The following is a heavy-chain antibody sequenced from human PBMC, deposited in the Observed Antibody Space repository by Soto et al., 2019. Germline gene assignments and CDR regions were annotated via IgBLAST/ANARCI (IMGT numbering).Heavy chain of an antibody. D-gene: IGHD2-15*01. CDR3: AAGGRTTAWPH. V-gene: IGHV3-23*01. CDR1: GLTFSSYS. Sequence: GGSLRLSCAASGLTFSSYSLTWVRQAPGKGLEWVSIISGSAVFTYYADSVKGRFTISRDNSRNTLYLQMNSLRAEDTAIYYCAAGGRTTAWPHWGQGTLVTVSS. J-gene: IGHJ4*02. CDR2: ISGSAVFT.